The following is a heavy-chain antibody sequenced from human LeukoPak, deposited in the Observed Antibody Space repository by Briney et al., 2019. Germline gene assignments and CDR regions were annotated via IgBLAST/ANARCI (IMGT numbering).Heavy chain of an antibody. J-gene: IGHJ6*02. CDR2: IYYSGST. V-gene: IGHV4-59*01. D-gene: IGHD5-12*01. Sequence: PSETLSLTCTVSGGSISSYYWSWIRQPPGKGLEWIGYIYYSGSTNYNPSLKSRVTISVDTSKNQFSLKLSSVTAADTAVYYCARDTWVATTYYYYGMDVWGQGTTVTVSS. CDR1: GGSISSYY. CDR3: ARDTWVATTYYYYGMDV.